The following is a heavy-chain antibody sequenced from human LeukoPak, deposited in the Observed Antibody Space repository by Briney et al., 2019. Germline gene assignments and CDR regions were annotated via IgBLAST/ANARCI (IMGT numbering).Heavy chain of an antibody. CDR1: GGSFSGYY. Sequence: SETLSLTCAVYGGSFSGYYWSWIRQPPGKGLEWSGEINHSGSTNYNPSLKSRVTISVDTSKNQFSLKLSSVTAADTAVYYCARSLRYSYGHPLGPPDYWGQRTPVTVSS. CDR2: INHSGST. V-gene: IGHV4-34*01. CDR3: ARSLRYSYGHPLGPPDY. D-gene: IGHD5-18*01. J-gene: IGHJ4*02.